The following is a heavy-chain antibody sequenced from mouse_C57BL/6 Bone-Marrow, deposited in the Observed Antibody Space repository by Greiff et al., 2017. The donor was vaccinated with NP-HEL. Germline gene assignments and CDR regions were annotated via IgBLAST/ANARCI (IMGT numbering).Heavy chain of an antibody. CDR2: IDPNSGGT. CDR3: ERYYGGSSSFDY. D-gene: IGHD1-1*01. V-gene: IGHV1-72*01. J-gene: IGHJ2*01. Sequence: QVQLQQPGAELVKPGASVKLSCKASGYTFTSYLMHWVQQRPGRGLEWIGRIDPNSGGTKYNEKFKSKATLTVDKPSSTAYMQLNSLTSEDSAVYSWERYYGGSSSFDYWGQGTTLTVSS. CDR1: GYTFTSYL.